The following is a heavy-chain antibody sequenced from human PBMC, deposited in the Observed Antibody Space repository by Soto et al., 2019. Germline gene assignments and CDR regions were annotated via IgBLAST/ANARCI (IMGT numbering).Heavy chain of an antibody. D-gene: IGHD4-4*01. J-gene: IGHJ6*02. CDR3: ASSILGGNYGIDYYYGMDV. Sequence: QVQLVQSGAEVKKPGSSVKVSCKASGGTFSSYAISWVRQAPGQGLEWMGGIIPTFGTANYAQKFQGRVTITADESTSPAYVELSSLRSEDTAVYYCASSILGGNYGIDYYYGMDVCGQGTTVTVSS. CDR2: IIPTFGTA. CDR1: GGTFSSYA. V-gene: IGHV1-69*01.